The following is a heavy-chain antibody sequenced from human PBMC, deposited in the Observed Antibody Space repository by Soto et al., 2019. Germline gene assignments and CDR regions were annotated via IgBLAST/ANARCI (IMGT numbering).Heavy chain of an antibody. CDR2: IYSGGST. Sequence: GGSLRLPWAASGFTVSSNYMSWVRQAPGKGLEWVSVIYSGGSTYYADSVKGRFTISRDNSKNTLYLQMNSLRAEDTAVYYCATSGTTVKTDFDYWGQGTLVNVS. D-gene: IGHD4-17*01. CDR3: ATSGTTVKTDFDY. CDR1: GFTVSSNY. V-gene: IGHV3-66*01. J-gene: IGHJ4*02.